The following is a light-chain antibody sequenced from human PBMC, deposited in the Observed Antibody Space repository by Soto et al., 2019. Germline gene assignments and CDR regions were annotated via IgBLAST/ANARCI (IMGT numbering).Light chain of an antibody. J-gene: IGKJ5*01. CDR2: DAA. Sequence: EIVLTQSPATLSLSPGERATLSCRASQSVSTYLGCYQQKPGQAPRLLLYDAANRTTGIPAGCSGGRSGAGFTPAISSLQPEDFAVYYCQQRSNWITFGQGTRLEIK. CDR1: QSVSTY. V-gene: IGKV3-11*01. CDR3: QQRSNWIT.